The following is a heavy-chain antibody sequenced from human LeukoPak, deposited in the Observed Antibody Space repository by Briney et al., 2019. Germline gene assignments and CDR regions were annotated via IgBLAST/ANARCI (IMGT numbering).Heavy chain of an antibody. CDR3: AKPTPRITIFGVVPDYYMDV. Sequence: GGSLRLSCVASGFTFSSYGMHWVPQAPGKGLEWVAFIRYDGSNKYYADSVKGRFTISRDNSKNTLYLQMNSLRAEDTAVYYCAKPTPRITIFGVVPDYYMDVWGKGTTVTVSS. CDR1: GFTFSSYG. V-gene: IGHV3-30*02. D-gene: IGHD3-3*01. J-gene: IGHJ6*03. CDR2: IRYDGSNK.